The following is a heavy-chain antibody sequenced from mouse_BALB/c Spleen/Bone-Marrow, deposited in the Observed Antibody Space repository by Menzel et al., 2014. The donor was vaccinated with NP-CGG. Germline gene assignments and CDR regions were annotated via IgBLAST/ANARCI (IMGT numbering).Heavy chain of an antibody. Sequence: EVQLQESGGGLVQPGGSLKLSCAASGFDFSRYWMTWVRQAPGKGLEWIGEINPDSSTINYTPSLKDTFIISRDNAKNTLYPQMSKVRSEDTALYYCAKNYYYGYVAYWGQGTLVTVSA. D-gene: IGHD1-2*01. J-gene: IGHJ3*01. CDR3: AKNYYYGYVAY. CDR1: GFDFSRYW. CDR2: INPDSSTI. V-gene: IGHV4-1*02.